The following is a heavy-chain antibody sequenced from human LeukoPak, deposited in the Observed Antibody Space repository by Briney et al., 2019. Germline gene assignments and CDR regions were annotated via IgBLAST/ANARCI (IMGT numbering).Heavy chain of an antibody. D-gene: IGHD2-15*01. J-gene: IGHJ4*02. CDR3: ARDFKFIRTHENRRGASQGAGATPHFDY. V-gene: IGHV1-69*13. CDR2: IIPIFGTA. Sequence: ASVKVSCKASGGTFSSYAISWVRQAPGQGLEWMGGIIPIFGTANYAQKFQGRVTITADESTSTAYMELSSLRSEDTAVYYCARDFKFIRTHENRRGASQGAGATPHFDYWGQGTLVTVSS. CDR1: GGTFSSYA.